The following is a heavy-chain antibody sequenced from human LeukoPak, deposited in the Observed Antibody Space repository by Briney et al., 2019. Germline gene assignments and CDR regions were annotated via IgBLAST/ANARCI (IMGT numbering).Heavy chain of an antibody. V-gene: IGHV3-23*01. Sequence: GGSLRLSCAASRFTFSSYAMSWVRQAPGKGLEWVSGITGSGGSTHYADSVKGRFTISRDNSKNTLYLQMNSLRDEDTAVYYCAKDGATTTTTISDFDYWGQGTLVTVSS. CDR3: AKDGATTTTTISDFDY. CDR2: ITGSGGST. D-gene: IGHD4-17*01. CDR1: RFTFSSYA. J-gene: IGHJ4*02.